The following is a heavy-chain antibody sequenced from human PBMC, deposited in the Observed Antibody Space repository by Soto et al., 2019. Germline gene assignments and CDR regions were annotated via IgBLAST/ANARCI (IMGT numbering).Heavy chain of an antibody. CDR2: IQQDGNEK. J-gene: IGHJ4*02. V-gene: IGHV3-7*05. CDR3: ARDHGVGAEVDYFDY. D-gene: IGHD3-10*01. Sequence: EVQLVESGGGLVQPGGSLTLSCAASGFTLSGYWMSWVRQAPGKGMEWVANIQQDGNEKYYVDSVKGRFTNSRDNAENSLYLQMNGLRAEDTAVYYCARDHGVGAEVDYFDYWGQGTLVTVSS. CDR1: GFTLSGYW.